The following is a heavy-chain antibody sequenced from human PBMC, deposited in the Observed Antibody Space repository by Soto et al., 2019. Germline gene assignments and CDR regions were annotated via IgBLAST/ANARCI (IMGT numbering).Heavy chain of an antibody. CDR1: GFTFSSYG. CDR3: AKDLTFLYYYESSGETPYYYYGMDV. J-gene: IGHJ6*02. D-gene: IGHD3-22*01. CDR2: ISYEGSNK. V-gene: IGHV3-30*18. Sequence: QVPLVESGGGVVQHGRSLRLSCAASGFTFSSYGMHWVRQAPGKGLEWVAVISYEGSNKYYADSVTGRFTISRDNSKNTRYLEMNSLRADDTAVYYCAKDLTFLYYYESSGETPYYYYGMDVWGQGTTVTVSS.